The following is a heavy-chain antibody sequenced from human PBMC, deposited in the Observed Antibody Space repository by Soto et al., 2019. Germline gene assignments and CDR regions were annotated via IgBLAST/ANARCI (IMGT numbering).Heavy chain of an antibody. V-gene: IGHV4-39*01. J-gene: IGHJ5*02. D-gene: IGHD3-9*01. Sequence: SSETLSLTCSVSGGSISSFTYCWGWIRQPPGKGLEWIGTVYYNENTYYNPSLKSRVTITVDTAKNQFSLSLRSVTAADTAMYFCARRERYYGSPGWFDPWGPGTLVTVSS. CDR1: GGSISSFTYC. CDR3: ARRERYYGSPGWFDP. CDR2: VYYNENT.